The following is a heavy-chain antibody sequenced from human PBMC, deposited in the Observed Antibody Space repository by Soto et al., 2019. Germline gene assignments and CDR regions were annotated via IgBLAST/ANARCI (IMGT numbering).Heavy chain of an antibody. CDR1: GFTFSSYS. CDR2: ISSSSSYI. CDR3: ARVLSMAKHYYFDY. V-gene: IGHV3-21*01. Sequence: EVQLVESGGGLVKPGGSLRLSCAASGFTFSSYSMNWVRQAPGKGLEWVSSISSSSSYIYYADSVKGRFTISRDNAKNSLYLQMNGLRAEDTAVYYCARVLSMAKHYYFDYWGQGTLVTVSS. J-gene: IGHJ4*02. D-gene: IGHD3-10*01.